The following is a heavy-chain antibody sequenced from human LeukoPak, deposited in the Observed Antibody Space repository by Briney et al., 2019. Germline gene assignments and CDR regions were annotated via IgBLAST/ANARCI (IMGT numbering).Heavy chain of an antibody. CDR3: ARDQNMGPY. J-gene: IGHJ4*02. CDR1: GFTFSSYA. D-gene: IGHD2/OR15-2a*01. V-gene: IGHV3-30-3*01. CDR2: ISYDGSNK. Sequence: GGSLRLSCAASGFTFSSYAMSWVRQAPGKGLEWVAVISYDGSNKYYADSVKGRFTISGDNSKNTLYLQMNSLRAEDTAVYYCARDQNMGPYWGQGTLVTVSS.